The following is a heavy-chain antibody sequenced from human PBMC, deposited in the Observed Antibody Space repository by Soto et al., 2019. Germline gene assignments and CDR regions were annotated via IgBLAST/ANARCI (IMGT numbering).Heavy chain of an antibody. CDR2: TYYRSKWYN. CDR3: ARDPGVATPKKNYYYGMDV. V-gene: IGHV6-1*01. D-gene: IGHD2-15*01. J-gene: IGHJ6*02. Sequence: KQSQTLSLTCAISGDSVSSNSAAWNWIRQSPSRGLEWLGRTYYRSKWYNDYAVSVKSRITINPDTSKNQFSLQLNSVTPEDTAVYYCARDPGVATPKKNYYYGMDVWGQGTTVTVSS. CDR1: GDSVSSNSAA.